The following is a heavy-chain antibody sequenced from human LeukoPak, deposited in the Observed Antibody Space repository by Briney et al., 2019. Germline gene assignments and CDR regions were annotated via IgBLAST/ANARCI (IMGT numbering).Heavy chain of an antibody. V-gene: IGHV3-30*04. CDR1: GFTFSSYA. Sequence: GGSLRLSCAASGFTFSSYAMHWVRQAPGKGLEWVAVISYDGGNKYYADSVKGRFTISRDNSKNTLYLQMNSLRAEDTAVYYCAKDHEYSYGYNFDYWGQGTLVTVSS. D-gene: IGHD5-18*01. CDR3: AKDHEYSYGYNFDY. CDR2: ISYDGGNK. J-gene: IGHJ4*02.